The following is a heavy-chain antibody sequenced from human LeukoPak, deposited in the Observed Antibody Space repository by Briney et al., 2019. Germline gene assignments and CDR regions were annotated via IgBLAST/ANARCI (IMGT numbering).Heavy chain of an antibody. CDR2: ISAYNGNT. CDR3: ARMDIVVVPDDIYVNWFDP. V-gene: IGHV1-18*01. Sequence: ASVKVSCKASGYTFTSYGISWVRQAPGQGLEWMGWISAYNGNTNYAQKLQGRVTMTTDTSTSTAYMELRSLRSDDTAVYYCARMDIVVVPDDIYVNWFDPWGQGTLVTVSS. J-gene: IGHJ5*02. CDR1: GYTFTSYG. D-gene: IGHD2-2*03.